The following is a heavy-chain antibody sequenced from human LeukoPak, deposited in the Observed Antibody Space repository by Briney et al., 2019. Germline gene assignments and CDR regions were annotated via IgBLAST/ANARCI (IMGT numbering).Heavy chain of an antibody. CDR1: GFTFSDYY. CDR3: AKEKSANLNYYYYYMDV. V-gene: IGHV3-11*04. CDR2: ISSSGSTI. J-gene: IGHJ6*03. Sequence: PGGSLRLSCAASGFTFSDYYMSWIRQAPGKGLEWVSYISSSGSTIYYADSVKGRFTISRDDSKNTVYLQMNSLRPEDTAVYYCAKEKSANLNYYYYYMDVWGKGTAVTVSS.